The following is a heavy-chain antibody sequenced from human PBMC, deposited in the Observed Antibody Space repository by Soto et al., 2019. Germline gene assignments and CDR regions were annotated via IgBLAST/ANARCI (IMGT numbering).Heavy chain of an antibody. V-gene: IGHV1-69*13. D-gene: IGHD6-6*01. Sequence: ASVKVSCKASGGTFSSYAISWVRQAPGQGLEWMGGIIPIFGTANYAQKFQGRVTITADESTSTAYMVLSSLRSEETAVYYCARSIAARISYYYYGMDVWGQGTTVTVSS. CDR2: IIPIFGTA. CDR1: GGTFSSYA. CDR3: ARSIAARISYYYYGMDV. J-gene: IGHJ6*02.